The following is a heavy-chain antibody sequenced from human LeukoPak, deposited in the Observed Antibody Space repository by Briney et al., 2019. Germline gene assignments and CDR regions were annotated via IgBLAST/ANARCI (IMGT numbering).Heavy chain of an antibody. CDR1: GFIFNYYD. J-gene: IGHJ4*02. D-gene: IGHD2-15*01. CDR3: ARVSSYCSGGSCYAGDYFDY. V-gene: IGHV3-23*01. Sequence: GGSLRLSCAASGFIFNYYDMNWVRQAPGKGLEWVSAISGSGGSTYYAGSVEGRFTISRDNSKNTLYLQMNSLRIEDTAVYYCARVSSYCSGGSCYAGDYFDYWGQGTLVTVSS. CDR2: ISGSGGST.